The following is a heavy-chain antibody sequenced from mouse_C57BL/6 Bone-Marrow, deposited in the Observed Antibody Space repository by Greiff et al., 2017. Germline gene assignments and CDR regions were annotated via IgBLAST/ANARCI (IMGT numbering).Heavy chain of an antibody. D-gene: IGHD1-1*01. CDR3: AYYGSSYGYWYFDV. Sequence: EVQRVESGGGLVKPGGSLKLSCAASGFTFSDYGMHWVRQAPEKGLEWVAYISSGSSTIYYADTVQGRFTISRDNAKNTLFLQMTSLRSEDTAMYYCAYYGSSYGYWYFDVWGTGTTVTVSS. V-gene: IGHV5-17*01. J-gene: IGHJ1*03. CDR2: ISSGSSTI. CDR1: GFTFSDYG.